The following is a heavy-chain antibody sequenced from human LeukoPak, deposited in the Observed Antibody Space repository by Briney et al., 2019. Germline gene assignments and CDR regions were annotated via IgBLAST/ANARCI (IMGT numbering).Heavy chain of an antibody. Sequence: GGSLRLSCAASGFTFRSNGMSWVRQAPGKGLEWVSGITGSGGGTYYADSVKGRFTISRDNSKNTMYLQMNSLRAEDTAIYYCAKVSFGGTYWDYWGQGTLVTVSS. CDR3: AKVSFGGTYWDY. CDR1: GFTFRSNG. V-gene: IGHV3-23*01. J-gene: IGHJ4*02. D-gene: IGHD3/OR15-3a*01. CDR2: ITGSGGGT.